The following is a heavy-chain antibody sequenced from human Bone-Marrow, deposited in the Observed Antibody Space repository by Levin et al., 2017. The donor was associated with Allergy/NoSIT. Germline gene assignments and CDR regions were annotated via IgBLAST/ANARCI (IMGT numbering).Heavy chain of an antibody. CDR2: VDHSGYP. CDR3: AREENDYDSGGQFRVKAY. D-gene: IGHD3-22*01. V-gene: IGHV4-34*01. Sequence: SQTLSLTCAVYGGSFSGYEWSWIRHSPGKGLEWIGEVDHSGYPKYNPSLRSRVTISVDTSKNQLSLKLSSVTAADTAVYYCAREENDYDSGGQFRVKAYWGQGTRVSVST. J-gene: IGHJ4*02. CDR1: GGSFSGYE.